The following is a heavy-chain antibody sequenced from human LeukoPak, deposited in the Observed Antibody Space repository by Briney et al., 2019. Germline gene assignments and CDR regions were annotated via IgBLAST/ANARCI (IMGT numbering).Heavy chain of an antibody. CDR3: ARDQQTWDDFWSGYYGAYYYYGMDV. Sequence: GGSLRLSCAASGFTFSSYAMHWVRQAPGKGLEWVAVISYDGSNKYYADSVKGRFTISRDNSKNTLYLLMNSLRAEDTAVYYCARDQQTWDDFWSGYYGAYYYYGMDVWGQGTTVTVSS. CDR1: GFTFSSYA. D-gene: IGHD3-3*01. CDR2: ISYDGSNK. J-gene: IGHJ6*02. V-gene: IGHV3-30*04.